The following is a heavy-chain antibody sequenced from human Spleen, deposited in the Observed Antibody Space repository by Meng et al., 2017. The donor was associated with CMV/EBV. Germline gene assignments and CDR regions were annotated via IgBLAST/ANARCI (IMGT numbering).Heavy chain of an antibody. J-gene: IGHJ6*02. CDR2: IGSSNSYI. D-gene: IGHD3-10*01. Sequence: LSLTCAASGFTFSSYSMKWVRQAPGKGLEWVSCIGSSNSYIYYADSVKGRFTISRDNAKNSLYLQMNSLRAEDTAVYYCARWTSMVRGVIYYGMDVWGQGTTVTVSS. CDR3: ARWTSMVRGVIYYGMDV. V-gene: IGHV3-21*01. CDR1: GFTFSSYS.